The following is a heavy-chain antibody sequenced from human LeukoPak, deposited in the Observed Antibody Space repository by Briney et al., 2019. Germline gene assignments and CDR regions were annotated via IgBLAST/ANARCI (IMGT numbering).Heavy chain of an antibody. V-gene: IGHV3-21*01. Sequence: PGGSLRLSCAASGFTFSSSGMNWVRQAPGKGLEGVSSISSGSSYTYYADSVKGRFTISRDNAKNSLYLQMNSLRAEDTAVYYCARGYCSSTSCYTPDYWGRGTLVTVSS. CDR1: GFTFSSSG. J-gene: IGHJ4*02. CDR2: ISSGSSYT. D-gene: IGHD2-2*02. CDR3: ARGYCSSTSCYTPDY.